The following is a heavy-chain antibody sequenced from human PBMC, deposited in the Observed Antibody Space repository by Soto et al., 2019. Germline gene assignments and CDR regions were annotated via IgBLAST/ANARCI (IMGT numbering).Heavy chain of an antibody. D-gene: IGHD1-1*01. J-gene: IGHJ6*02. Sequence: QVQLVESGGGVVQPGRSLRLSCAASGFTFSSYGMHWVRQAPGKGLEWVAVISYDGSNKYYADSVKGRFTISRDNSKNMLYLQMNSLRAEDTTVYYCAKDLNDLWNPYYGMDVWGQGTTVTVSS. CDR1: GFTFSSYG. CDR2: ISYDGSNK. V-gene: IGHV3-30*18. CDR3: AKDLNDLWNPYYGMDV.